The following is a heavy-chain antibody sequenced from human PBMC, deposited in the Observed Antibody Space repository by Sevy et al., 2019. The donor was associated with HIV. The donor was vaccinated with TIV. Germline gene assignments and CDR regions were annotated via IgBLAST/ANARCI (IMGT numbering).Heavy chain of an antibody. D-gene: IGHD3-22*01. CDR1: GGSFSGYY. CDR2: INHSGST. Sequence: SETLSLTCAVYGGSFSGYYWSWIRQPPGKGLEWIGEINHSGSTNYNPSLKSRVTISVDTSKNQFSLKLSAVTAAATAVYYCARGGKPSVIVYFDYWGQGTLVTVSS. V-gene: IGHV4-34*01. CDR3: ARGGKPSVIVYFDY. J-gene: IGHJ4*02.